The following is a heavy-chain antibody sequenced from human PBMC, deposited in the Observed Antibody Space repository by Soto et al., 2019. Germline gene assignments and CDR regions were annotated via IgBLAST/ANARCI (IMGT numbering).Heavy chain of an antibody. J-gene: IGHJ6*02. V-gene: IGHV1-69*08. CDR3: VRDTPVPSIPYGMDV. Sequence: QAQLVQSGAEVKKPGSSVKVSCKASGGTFSSYNINWVRQAPGQGLEWMGRIIPILGLTNYAQKFQGRVTLTADKSTSTAHLELSRLRSEDTAVYYCVRDTPVPSIPYGMDVWGQGTRVTVSS. D-gene: IGHD2-15*01. CDR1: GGTFSSYN. CDR2: IIPILGLT.